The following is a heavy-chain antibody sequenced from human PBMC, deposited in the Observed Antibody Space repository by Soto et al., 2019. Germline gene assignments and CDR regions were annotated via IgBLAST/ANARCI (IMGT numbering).Heavy chain of an antibody. J-gene: IGHJ4*02. CDR3: ARDTRGLLDY. CDR1: GGSISSGDYY. Sequence: QVQMQESGPGLVKPSQTLSLTCTVSGGSISSGDYYRSWIRQPPGKGLEWIGYIHYSGSSYNNPSLKSRITISVDTSKNQFSLNLSSVTAADTAVYYCARDTRGLLDYWGQGTLVTVSS. V-gene: IGHV4-30-4*01. CDR2: IHYSGSS. D-gene: IGHD2-15*01.